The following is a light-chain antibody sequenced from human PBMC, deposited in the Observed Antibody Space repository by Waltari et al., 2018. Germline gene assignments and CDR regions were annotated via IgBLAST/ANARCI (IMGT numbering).Light chain of an antibody. CDR1: QDISNY. V-gene: IGKV1-33*01. CDR3: QHYDNFPFT. CDR2: DAS. Sequence: DIQMTQSPSSLSASVGDRVTITCQASQDISNYLLWYQQKPGKAPRVLIYDASTLERGVPSMFSGSGSGTDFTFTIAALQPEDFATYFCQHYDNFPFTFGPGTTVDVK. J-gene: IGKJ3*01.